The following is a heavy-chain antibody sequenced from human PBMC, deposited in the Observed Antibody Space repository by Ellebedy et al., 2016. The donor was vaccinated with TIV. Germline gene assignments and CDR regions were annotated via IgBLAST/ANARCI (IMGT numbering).Heavy chain of an antibody. CDR2: MNPNSGNT. CDR3: ATNPGEGDDILTGYYLGVFDY. Sequence: GGSLRLSCKASGYTFTSYDINWVRQATGQGLEWMGWMNPNSGNTGYAQKFQGRVTITRNTSISTAYMELSSLRSEDTAVYYCATNPGEGDDILTGYYLGVFDYWGQGTLVTVSS. D-gene: IGHD3-9*01. V-gene: IGHV1-8*03. J-gene: IGHJ4*02. CDR1: GYTFTSYD.